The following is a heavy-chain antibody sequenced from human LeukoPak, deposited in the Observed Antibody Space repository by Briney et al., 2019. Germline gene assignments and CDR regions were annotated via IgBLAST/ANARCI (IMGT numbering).Heavy chain of an antibody. V-gene: IGHV3-30-3*01. J-gene: IGHJ4*02. CDR3: ARGASGLWSPFDY. D-gene: IGHD5-18*01. Sequence: PGRSLRLSCAASGFTFSSYAMHWVRQAPGKGLEWVAVISYDGSNKYYADSVKGRFTISRDNSKNTLYLQMNSLRAEDTAVYYCARGASGLWSPFDYWGQGTLVTVSS. CDR2: ISYDGSNK. CDR1: GFTFSSYA.